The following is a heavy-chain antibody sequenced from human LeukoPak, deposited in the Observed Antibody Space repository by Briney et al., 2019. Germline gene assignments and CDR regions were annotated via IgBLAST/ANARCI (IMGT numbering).Heavy chain of an antibody. V-gene: IGHV3-30*02. Sequence: PGGSLRLSCAASGFTFSTYGMHWVRQAPGKGLEWVAFLQYDGSNKYYADSVKGRFTISRDNSKNTLYLQMNSLKTEDTAVYYCVKADWLDPWGQGTLVTVSS. CDR1: GFTFSTYG. J-gene: IGHJ5*02. CDR3: VKADWLDP. CDR2: LQYDGSNK.